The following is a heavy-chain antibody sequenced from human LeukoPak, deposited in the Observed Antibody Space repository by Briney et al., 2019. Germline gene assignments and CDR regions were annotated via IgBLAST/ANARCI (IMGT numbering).Heavy chain of an antibody. J-gene: IGHJ3*02. V-gene: IGHV3-7*05. CDR3: ARDTTYGAADI. CDR2: INPDGSVL. CDR1: GFIFSTSW. D-gene: IGHD4-17*01. Sequence: GGSLRLSCEASGFIFSTSWMYWVRQAPGKGLEWLADINPDGSVLYYVDSVKGRFTISRDNARNTLYLQMNSLRDEDTAMYYCARDTTYGAADIWGQGTVVTVTS.